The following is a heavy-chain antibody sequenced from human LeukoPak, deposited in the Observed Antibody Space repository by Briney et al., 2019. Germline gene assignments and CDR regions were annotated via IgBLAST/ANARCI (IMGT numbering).Heavy chain of an antibody. Sequence: GGSLRLSCAASGFTFSSYGMHWVREAPGKGLEWVAVIWNDGSNKYYADSVKGRFTISRDNSKNTLYLQMNSLRAEDTAVYYCARDYGKYSSSWYLYFQHWGQGTLVTVSS. CDR2: IWNDGSNK. CDR1: GFTFSSYG. CDR3: ARDYGKYSSSWYLYFQH. V-gene: IGHV3-33*01. J-gene: IGHJ1*01. D-gene: IGHD6-13*01.